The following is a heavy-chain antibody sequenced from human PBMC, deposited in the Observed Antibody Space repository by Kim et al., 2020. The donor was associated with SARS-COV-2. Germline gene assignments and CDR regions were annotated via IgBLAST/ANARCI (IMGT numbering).Heavy chain of an antibody. CDR1: GFTFSSYE. V-gene: IGHV3-48*03. D-gene: IGHD3-9*01. CDR3: AIHQGWDYDILTGYYRGLDY. J-gene: IGHJ4*02. Sequence: GGSLRLSCAASGFTFSSYEMNWVRQAPGKGLEWVSYISSSGSTIYYADSVKGRFTISRDNAKNSLYLQMNSLRAEDTAVYYCAIHQGWDYDILTGYYRGLDYWGQGTLVTVSS. CDR2: ISSSGSTI.